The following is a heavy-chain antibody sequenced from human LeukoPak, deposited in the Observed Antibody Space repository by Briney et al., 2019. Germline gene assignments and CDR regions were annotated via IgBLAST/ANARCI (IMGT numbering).Heavy chain of an antibody. CDR3: ATLTATKTNIGGFDY. Sequence: GESLKISCKGPGYSFTSYWIGWVRQMPGKGLEWMGIIYPGDSDTRYSPSFQGQVTISADKSISTAYLQWSSLKASDTAMYYCATLTATKTNIGGFDYWGQGTLVTVSS. D-gene: IGHD2-21*02. J-gene: IGHJ4*02. CDR2: IYPGDSDT. CDR1: GYSFTSYW. V-gene: IGHV5-51*01.